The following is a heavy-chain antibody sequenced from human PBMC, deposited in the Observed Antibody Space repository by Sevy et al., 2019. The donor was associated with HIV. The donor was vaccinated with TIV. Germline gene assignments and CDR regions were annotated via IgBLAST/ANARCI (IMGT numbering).Heavy chain of an antibody. J-gene: IGHJ4*02. Sequence: GGSLRLSCAASGFTFSSYAMSWVRQAPGKGLEWVSAISGRGSRTYFADSVKGRFAFSRDNSKNTLYLQMNSLRAEDTAVDYWAKWGADTAMAAYSTSRYFDYWGQGTLVTVSS. D-gene: IGHD5-18*01. CDR3: AKWGADTAMAAYSTSRYFDY. CDR2: ISGRGSRT. V-gene: IGHV3-23*01. CDR1: GFTFSSYA.